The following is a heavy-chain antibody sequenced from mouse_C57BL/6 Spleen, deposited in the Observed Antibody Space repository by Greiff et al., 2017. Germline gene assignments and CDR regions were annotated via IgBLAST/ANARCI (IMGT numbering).Heavy chain of an antibody. CDR2: IWRGGST. CDR1: GFSLTSYG. CDR3: AKTGYYGPGAMDY. Sequence: VKLMESGPGLVQPSQSLSITCTVSGFSLTSYGVHWVRQSPGKGLEWLGVIWRGGSTDYNAAFMSRLSITKDNSKSQVFFKMNSLQADDTAIYYCAKTGYYGPGAMDYWGQGTSVTVSS. J-gene: IGHJ4*01. D-gene: IGHD1-1*01. V-gene: IGHV2-5*01.